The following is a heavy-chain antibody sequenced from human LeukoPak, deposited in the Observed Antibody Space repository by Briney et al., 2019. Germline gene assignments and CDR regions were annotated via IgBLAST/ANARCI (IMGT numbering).Heavy chain of an antibody. V-gene: IGHV1-69*04. D-gene: IGHD2-15*01. CDR1: GGTFSSYA. CDR2: IIPTLDVT. Sequence: SVKVSCKASGGTFSSYAISWVRQAPGQGLEWMGRIIPTLDVTNYAQKFQGRITLTADRVTSTAYMELNNEKSEDTAVYFCARGYSQVNRYFDLWGRGTLVTVSS. CDR3: ARGYSQVNRYFDL. J-gene: IGHJ2*01.